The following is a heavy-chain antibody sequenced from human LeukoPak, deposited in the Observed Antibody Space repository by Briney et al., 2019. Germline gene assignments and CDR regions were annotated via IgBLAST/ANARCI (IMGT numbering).Heavy chain of an antibody. CDR3: ARGLGVVVVAATSYYFDY. CDR2: VHYSGST. D-gene: IGHD2-15*01. Sequence: SETLSLTCTTSSGATSNYYWNWIRQPPGKGLEWIGYVHYSGSTRFNPSLKSRVTISVDTSNNQFSLKLSSVTAADTAVYYCARGLGVVVVAATSYYFDYWGQGTLVTVSS. J-gene: IGHJ4*02. CDR1: SGATSNYY. V-gene: IGHV4-59*12.